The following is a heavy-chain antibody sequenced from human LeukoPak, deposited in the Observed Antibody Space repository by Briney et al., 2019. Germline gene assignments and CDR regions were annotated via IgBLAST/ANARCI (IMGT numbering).Heavy chain of an antibody. D-gene: IGHD6-6*01. Sequence: ASVRVSCKASGYTITGYYIHWVRQAPGQGLGWMGWINPNSGGTNYAQEFQGRVTLTRDTSISTAYMELSRLTSNDTAVYTCARDPSTSYYLDYWGRGTLVTVSS. CDR2: INPNSGGT. CDR3: ARDPSTSYYLDY. CDR1: GYTITGYY. J-gene: IGHJ4*02. V-gene: IGHV1-2*02.